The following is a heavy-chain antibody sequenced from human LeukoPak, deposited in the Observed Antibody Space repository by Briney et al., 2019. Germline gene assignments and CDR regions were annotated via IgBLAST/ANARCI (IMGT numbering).Heavy chain of an antibody. J-gene: IGHJ4*02. D-gene: IGHD3-16*01. CDR1: GFTFSDYY. V-gene: IGHV3-11*06. Sequence: PGGSLRLSCAVSGFTFSDYYMSRIRQAPGRGLEWVSYITDSGVFTKYTDSVKARFTISRDNAQNSLSLQLNSLRVEDTAIYYCARMIMFRGVPSAAFDSWGQGTLVTVSS. CDR3: ARMIMFRGVPSAAFDS. CDR2: ITDSGVFT.